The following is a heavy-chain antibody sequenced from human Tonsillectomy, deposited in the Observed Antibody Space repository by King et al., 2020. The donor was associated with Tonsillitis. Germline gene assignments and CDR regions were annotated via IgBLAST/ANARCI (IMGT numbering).Heavy chain of an antibody. Sequence: QLQESGPGVVQPWETLFLDCTVSGASIIDTEYYWGWIRQSPGRGLEWLGHVSYNGRAYYNPSLRGRVTISVDTSKNQFSLRLTSLTAADTSVFYCARTEVSYEGGHSGHWYPENGFDIWGQGTKVTVSS. D-gene: IGHD2-21*01. V-gene: IGHV4-39*01. J-gene: IGHJ3*02. CDR1: GASIIDTEYY. CDR2: VSYNGRA. CDR3: ARTEVSYEGGHSGHWYPENGFDI.